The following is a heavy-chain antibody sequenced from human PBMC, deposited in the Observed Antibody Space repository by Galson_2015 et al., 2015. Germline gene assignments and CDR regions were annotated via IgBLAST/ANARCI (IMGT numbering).Heavy chain of an antibody. CDR1: GFTLRNYA. J-gene: IGHJ4*02. D-gene: IGHD5-18*01. V-gene: IGHV3-23*01. Sequence: SLRLSCAASGFTLRNYAMIWVRQAPGKGLEWVSAISGGGGSTYYADSVKGRFTISRDNSKNTLYLQMNSLRAEDTAVYYCAKDGYSYGGEYYFDYWGQGTLVTVSS. CDR2: ISGGGGST. CDR3: AKDGYSYGGEYYFDY.